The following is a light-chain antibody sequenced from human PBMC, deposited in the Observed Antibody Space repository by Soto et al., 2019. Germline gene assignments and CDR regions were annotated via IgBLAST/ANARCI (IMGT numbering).Light chain of an antibody. J-gene: IGKJ1*01. V-gene: IGKV3-20*01. Sequence: EIVMTQFPATLSKSPGESATFSCRASQSIGTKLAWYQQRPGQAPRLLIYGASNRATGIPDKFSGSGSGTDFTLTISRLEPEDFAVYYCQQYGSSGTFGQGTKVDIK. CDR2: GAS. CDR1: QSIGTK. CDR3: QQYGSSGT.